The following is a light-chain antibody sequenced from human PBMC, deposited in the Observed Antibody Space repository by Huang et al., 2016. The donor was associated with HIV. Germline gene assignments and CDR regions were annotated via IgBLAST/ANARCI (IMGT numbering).Light chain of an antibody. CDR2: AAS. Sequence: EVLMTQSPDILSVSPGERATSSCRASQNVGSNLAWYQQRPGQAPRLLIYAASTRATGVPARFSGGGSGTEFTLTISRLQSEDFATYYCQQYNTWPPWAFGQGTTVEI. CDR1: QNVGSN. J-gene: IGKJ1*01. V-gene: IGKV3-15*01. CDR3: QQYNTWPPWA.